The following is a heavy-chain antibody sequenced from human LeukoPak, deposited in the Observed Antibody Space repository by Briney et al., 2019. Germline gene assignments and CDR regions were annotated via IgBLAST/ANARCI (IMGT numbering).Heavy chain of an antibody. V-gene: IGHV4-4*07. CDR1: GGSISSYY. J-gene: IGHJ5*02. CDR3: ARGAFLAAAGTNVRLKNWFDP. Sequence: PSETLSLTCTVSGGSISSYYWSWIRQPAGKGLEWIGRIYISGSTNYNPSLKSRVTMSVDTSKNQFSLKLSSVTAADTAVYYCARGAFLAAAGTNVRLKNWFDPWGQGTLVTVSS. CDR2: IYISGST. D-gene: IGHD6-13*01.